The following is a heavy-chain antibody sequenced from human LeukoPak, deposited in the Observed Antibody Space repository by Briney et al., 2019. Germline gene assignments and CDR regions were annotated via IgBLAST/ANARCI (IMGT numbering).Heavy chain of an antibody. CDR2: VYYSGTT. Sequence: PSETLSLTCTVSGGSISSYYWSWIRQPPGKGLEWIGYVYYSGTTNYNPSLKSRVTISVDTSKNQFSLKLSSVTAADTAVYSCARGVYIAAAQYGYWGQGTLVTVSS. CDR3: ARGVYIAAAQYGY. V-gene: IGHV4-59*01. J-gene: IGHJ4*02. D-gene: IGHD6-13*01. CDR1: GGSISSYY.